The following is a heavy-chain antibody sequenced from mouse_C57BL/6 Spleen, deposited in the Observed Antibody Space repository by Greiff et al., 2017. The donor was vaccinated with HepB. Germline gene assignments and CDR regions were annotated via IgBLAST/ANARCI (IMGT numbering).Heavy chain of an antibody. CDR3: ARHEGYDVDY. CDR2: ISGGGGNT. Sequence: EVQGVESGGGLVKPGGSLKLSCAASGFTFSSYTMSWVRQTPEKRLEWVATISGGGGNTYYPDSVKGRFTISRDNAKNTLYLQMSSLRSEDTALYYCARHEGYDVDYWGQGTTLTVSS. D-gene: IGHD2-2*01. V-gene: IGHV5-9*01. J-gene: IGHJ2*01. CDR1: GFTFSSYT.